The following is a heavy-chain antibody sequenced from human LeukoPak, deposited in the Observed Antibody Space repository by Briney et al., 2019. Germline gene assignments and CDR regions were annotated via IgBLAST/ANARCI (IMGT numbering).Heavy chain of an antibody. D-gene: IGHD5-12*01. J-gene: IGHJ6*03. CDR1: GGSISSGSYY. CDR3: ARGVATTTRGHYYYYMDV. CDR2: IYTSGST. V-gene: IGHV4-61*02. Sequence: SETLSLTCTVSGGSISSGSYYWSWIRQPAGKGLEWIGRIYTSGSTNYNPSLKSRVTISVDTSKNQFSLKLSSVTAADTAVYYCARGVATTTRGHYYYYMDVWGKGTTVTVSS.